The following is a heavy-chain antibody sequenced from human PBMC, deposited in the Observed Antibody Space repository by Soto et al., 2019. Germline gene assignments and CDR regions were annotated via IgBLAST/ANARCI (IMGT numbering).Heavy chain of an antibody. CDR3: AKDYNNYWSGYYAH. Sequence: GGSLRLSCAASGFTFNDHAMHWVRQAPGKGLEWASSISWDSGIREYADSVKGRFTISRDNAKNSLYLEMNSLRAEDTALYYCAKDYNNYWSGYYAHWGQGTPVTVSS. CDR2: ISWDSGIR. V-gene: IGHV3-9*01. CDR1: GFTFNDHA. J-gene: IGHJ4*02. D-gene: IGHD3-3*01.